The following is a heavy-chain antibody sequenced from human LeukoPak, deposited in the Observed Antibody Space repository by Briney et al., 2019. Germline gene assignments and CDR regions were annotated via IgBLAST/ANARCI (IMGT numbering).Heavy chain of an antibody. V-gene: IGHV3-53*01. D-gene: IGHD1-26*01. J-gene: IGHJ3*02. CDR3: ARGGSYLSAFDI. Sequence: PGGSLRLSCAASGFNVSNNYMSWVRQAPGKGLEWVSLIYNGGSTYYVDSVKDRFTISRDNSKNTLYLQMNSLRAEDTAVYYCARGGSYLSAFDIWGQGTMVTVSS. CDR1: GFNVSNNY. CDR2: IYNGGST.